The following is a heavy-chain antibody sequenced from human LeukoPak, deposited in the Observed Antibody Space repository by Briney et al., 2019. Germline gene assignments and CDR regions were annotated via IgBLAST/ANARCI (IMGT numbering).Heavy chain of an antibody. Sequence: PSETLSLTCTVSGGSISSGGYYWSWIRQHPGKGLEWIGYIYYSGSTYYNPSLKSRVTISVDTSKNQFSLKLSSVTAADTAVYYCARGPYYYDSKTLDYWGQGTLVTVSS. CDR1: GGSISSGGYY. CDR2: IYYSGST. CDR3: ARGPYYYDSKTLDY. V-gene: IGHV4-31*03. J-gene: IGHJ4*02. D-gene: IGHD3-22*01.